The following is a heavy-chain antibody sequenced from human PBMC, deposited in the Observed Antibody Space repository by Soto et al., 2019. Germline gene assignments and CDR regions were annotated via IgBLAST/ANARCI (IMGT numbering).Heavy chain of an antibody. D-gene: IGHD3-3*01. V-gene: IGHV4-39*01. CDR2: IYYSGST. J-gene: IGHJ5*02. CDR1: GGSISSSSYY. CDR3: ARRAGYYDFWSGRNEYNWFDP. Sequence: SETLSLTCTVSGGSISSSSYYWGWIRQPPGKGLEWIGSIYYSGSTYYNPSLKSRVTISVDTSKNQFSLKLSSVTAADTAVYYCARRAGYYDFWSGRNEYNWFDPWGQGTLVTVSS.